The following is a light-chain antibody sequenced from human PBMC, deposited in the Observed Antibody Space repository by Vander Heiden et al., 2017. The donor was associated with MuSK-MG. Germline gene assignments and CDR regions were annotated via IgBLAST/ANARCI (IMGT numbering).Light chain of an antibody. CDR2: GKN. J-gene: IGLJ2*01. CDR1: SLRSSY. Sequence: SSVLTPDPAVSVALGQTVRITCQGGSLRSSYASWYQQKPEQAPVLVIYGKNNRPSGIPDRFSGSSSGNAASLTITGGQAEDEAEYYCNSRDSSSNHLVFGGGTKLTVL. V-gene: IGLV3-19*01. CDR3: NSRDSSSNHLV.